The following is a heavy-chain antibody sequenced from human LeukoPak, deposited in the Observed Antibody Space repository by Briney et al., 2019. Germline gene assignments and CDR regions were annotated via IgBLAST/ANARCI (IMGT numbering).Heavy chain of an antibody. CDR2: ISSSGSTI. CDR1: GFTFSSYG. CDR3: ARSVVTRVLDAFDI. J-gene: IGHJ3*02. D-gene: IGHD4-23*01. Sequence: GGSLRLSCAASGFTFSSYGMHWVRQAPGKGLEWVSYISSSGSTIYYADSVKGRFTISRDNAKNSLYLQMNSLRAEDTAVYYCARSVVTRVLDAFDIWGQGTMVTVSS. V-gene: IGHV3-48*04.